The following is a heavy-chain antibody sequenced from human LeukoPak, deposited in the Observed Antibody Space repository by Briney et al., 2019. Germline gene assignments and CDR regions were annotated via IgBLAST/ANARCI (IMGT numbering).Heavy chain of an antibody. J-gene: IGHJ4*02. Sequence: ASVKVSCKASGYTFSGYYIHWVRQAPGQGLEWMGWINPTSRNTNSAPRFQGRITLTSDTSISTAYMELNNVTSDDTATYYRASWGGHFSDWGQGTLVSVSS. CDR1: GYTFSGYY. V-gene: IGHV1-2*02. CDR3: ASWGGHFSD. CDR2: INPTSRNT. D-gene: IGHD2-21*01.